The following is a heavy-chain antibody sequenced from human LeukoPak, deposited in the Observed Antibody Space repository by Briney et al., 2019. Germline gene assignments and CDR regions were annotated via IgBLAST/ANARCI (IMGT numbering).Heavy chain of an antibody. CDR2: IWYDGSNK. J-gene: IGHJ4*02. D-gene: IGHD4-17*01. V-gene: IGHV3-33*01. Sequence: GGSLRLSCAASGFTFSSYGMHWVRQAPGKGLEWVADIWYDGSNKNYADSVKGRFTISRDNSKNTLYLQMNSLRAEDTAVYYCARDTYGDYGDYWGQGTLVTVSS. CDR1: GFTFSSYG. CDR3: ARDTYGDYGDY.